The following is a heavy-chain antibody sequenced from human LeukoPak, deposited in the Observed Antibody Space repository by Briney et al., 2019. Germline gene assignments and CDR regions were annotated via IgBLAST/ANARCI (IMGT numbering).Heavy chain of an antibody. V-gene: IGHV3-7*01. D-gene: IGHD3-16*01. J-gene: IGHJ4*02. Sequence: GGSLRLSCAASGFTFSSYAMSWVRQAPGKGLEWVANIKQDGSEKNYVDSVKGRFTISRDNAENSLYLQMNSLRAEDTAVYYCTTMIWGGGFDYWGQGTLVTVSS. CDR3: TTMIWGGGFDY. CDR2: IKQDGSEK. CDR1: GFTFSSYA.